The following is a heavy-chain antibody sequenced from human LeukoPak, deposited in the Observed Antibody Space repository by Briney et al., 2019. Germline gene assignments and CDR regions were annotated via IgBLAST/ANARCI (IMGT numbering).Heavy chain of an antibody. V-gene: IGHV3-21*04. CDR1: GFTFSNYD. CDR3: VKDLGSAITSALALDV. J-gene: IGHJ6*02. CDR2: ISSSSSYI. Sequence: GGSLRLSCEASGFTFSNYDMYWVRQAPGKGLEWVSSISSSSSYIYYADSVKGRFTISRDNRKNLLHLQMNSLRPDGSAVYYCVKDLGSAITSALALDVWGQGTTVTVSS. D-gene: IGHD2-15*01.